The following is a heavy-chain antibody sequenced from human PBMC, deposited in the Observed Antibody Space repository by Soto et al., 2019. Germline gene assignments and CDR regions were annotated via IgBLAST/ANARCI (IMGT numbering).Heavy chain of an antibody. V-gene: IGHV1-69*01. Sequence: QVQLVQSGAEVKKPGSSVKVSCKASGGTFSSYAISWVRQAPGQGLEWMGGIIPIFGTANYAQKFQGRVTITADESTSTAYMELSSLRSEDTAVYYCARVNLGYCSGGSCYYFDYWGQGTLVTVSS. D-gene: IGHD2-15*01. J-gene: IGHJ4*02. CDR2: IIPIFGTA. CDR3: ARVNLGYCSGGSCYYFDY. CDR1: GGTFSSYA.